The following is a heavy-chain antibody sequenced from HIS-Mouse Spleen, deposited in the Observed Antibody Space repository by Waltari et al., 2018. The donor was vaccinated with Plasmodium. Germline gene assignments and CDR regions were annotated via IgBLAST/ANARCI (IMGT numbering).Heavy chain of an antibody. CDR2: IYYSGST. CDR3: AREVNSGTFDY. D-gene: IGHD1-26*01. CDR1: GGSISSYY. Sequence: QVQLQESGPGLVKPSETLSLTSTVSGGSISSYYWNWIRQPPGKGLEWIGYIYYSGSTNYNPSLKSRVTISVDTSKNQFSLKLSSVTAADTAVYYCAREVNSGTFDYWGQGTLVTVSS. J-gene: IGHJ4*02. V-gene: IGHV4-59*01.